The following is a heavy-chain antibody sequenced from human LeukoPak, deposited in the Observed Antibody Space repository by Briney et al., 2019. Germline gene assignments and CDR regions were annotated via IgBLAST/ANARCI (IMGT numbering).Heavy chain of an antibody. CDR3: ARDSTYYYDSGSSGPHYFDN. J-gene: IGHJ4*02. CDR1: GFTSCNYA. Sequence: GRSLRLSSAASGFTSCNYAMHWGRQAPGKRLERVSLISSRGTYEYYADSVKGRFTISRDNTKNTLYLQLNSMRAEDTAVYYCARDSTYYYDSGSSGPHYFDNWGQGTLVSVSS. D-gene: IGHD3-10*01. V-gene: IGHV3-30*01. CDR2: ISSRGTYE.